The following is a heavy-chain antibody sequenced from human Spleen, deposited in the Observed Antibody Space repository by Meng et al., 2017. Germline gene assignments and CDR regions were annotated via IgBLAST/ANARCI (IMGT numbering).Heavy chain of an antibody. CDR2: IYYSGRT. CDR1: GGSISSSTYY. V-gene: IGHV4-39*07. J-gene: IGHJ4*02. Sequence: SETLSLTCTVSGGSISSSTYYWGWIRQPPGKGLEWIGSIYYSGRTYYNPSLKSRVTISLDTSKNQFSLRLSSVTAADTAVYYCARDEDISAAGKLFGDYWGQGTLVTVSS. CDR3: ARDEDISAAGKLFGDY. D-gene: IGHD6-25*01.